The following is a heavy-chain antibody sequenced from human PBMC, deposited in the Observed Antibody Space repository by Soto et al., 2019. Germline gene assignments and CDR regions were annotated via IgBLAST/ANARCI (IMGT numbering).Heavy chain of an antibody. CDR3: ARDSAVVVTAIDAFDI. V-gene: IGHV1-18*01. CDR2: ISAYNGNT. Sequence: AXVKVSCKASGYTFTSYGISWVRQAPGQGLEWMGWISAYNGNTNYAQNLQGRDNMTTDTSTSTAYMELRSLRSDDTAVYYCARDSAVVVTAIDAFDIWGQGTMVTVSS. J-gene: IGHJ3*02. D-gene: IGHD2-21*02. CDR1: GYTFTSYG.